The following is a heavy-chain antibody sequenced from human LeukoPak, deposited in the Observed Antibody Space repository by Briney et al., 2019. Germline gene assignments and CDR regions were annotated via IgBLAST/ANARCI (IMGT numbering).Heavy chain of an antibody. V-gene: IGHV4-34*01. D-gene: IGHD3-10*01. Sequence: SETLSLTCAVYGGSFSGYYWSWIRQPPGKGLEWIGEINHSGSTNYNPSLKSRVTISVDTSKNQFSLKLSSVTAADTAVYYCARGPYYGSGSYYKMGGFDYWGQGTLVTVSS. CDR3: ARGPYYGSGSYYKMGGFDY. J-gene: IGHJ4*02. CDR1: GGSFSGYY. CDR2: INHSGST.